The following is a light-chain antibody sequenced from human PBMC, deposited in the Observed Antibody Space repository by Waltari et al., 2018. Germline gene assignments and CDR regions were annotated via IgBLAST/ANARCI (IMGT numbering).Light chain of an antibody. CDR3: QHRRSWPPA. CDR2: GDS. V-gene: IGKV3-11*01. CDR1: QSVANF. Sequence: DIVLPQSPATLSSSPGERATLSCRASQSVANFLAWYQHKPGQAPRLLIYGDSNRATGVPARFSGSGSGTDFTLTISGLEPEDIAVYYCQHRRSWPPAFGGGTKVEI. J-gene: IGKJ4*01.